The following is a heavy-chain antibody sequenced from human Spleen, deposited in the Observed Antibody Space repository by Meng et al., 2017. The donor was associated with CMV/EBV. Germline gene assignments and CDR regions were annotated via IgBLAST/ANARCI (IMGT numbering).Heavy chain of an antibody. Sequence: GGSLRLSCAASGFTFSSYGMHWVRQAPGKGLEWVAFIRYDGSNKYYADSVKGRFTISRDNSKNTLYLQMNSLRAEDTAVYYCAKDLGCSSTSCKTLSSYYYYGMDVWGQGTTVTVSS. V-gene: IGHV3-30*02. D-gene: IGHD2-2*01. CDR1: GFTFSSYG. CDR2: IRYDGSNK. J-gene: IGHJ6*01. CDR3: AKDLGCSSTSCKTLSSYYYYGMDV.